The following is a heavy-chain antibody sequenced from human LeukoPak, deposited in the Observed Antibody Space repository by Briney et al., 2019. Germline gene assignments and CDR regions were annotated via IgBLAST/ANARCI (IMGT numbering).Heavy chain of an antibody. D-gene: IGHD3-3*02. CDR3: ARSVFGVVIKALGAFDI. CDR2: IIPIFGTA. Sequence: SVKVSCKASGGTFSSYAISWVRQAPGQGLEWMGGIIPIFGTANYAQKFQGRVAITTDESTSTAYMELSSLRSEDTAVYYCARSVFGVVIKALGAFDIWGQGTMVTVSS. V-gene: IGHV1-69*05. J-gene: IGHJ3*02. CDR1: GGTFSSYA.